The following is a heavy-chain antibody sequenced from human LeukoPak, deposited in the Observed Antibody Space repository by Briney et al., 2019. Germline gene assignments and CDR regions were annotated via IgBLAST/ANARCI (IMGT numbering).Heavy chain of an antibody. CDR2: IYSGGST. J-gene: IGHJ4*02. D-gene: IGHD2-2*01. Sequence: PGGSLRLSCAASGFTVSSNYMSWVRQAPGKGLEWVSVIYSGGSTYYADSVKGRFTISRDNSKNTLYLQMNSLRAEDTAVYYCARSGQLLPPHHFIYWGQGTLVTVSS. CDR3: ARSGQLLPPHHFIY. V-gene: IGHV3-66*02. CDR1: GFTVSSNY.